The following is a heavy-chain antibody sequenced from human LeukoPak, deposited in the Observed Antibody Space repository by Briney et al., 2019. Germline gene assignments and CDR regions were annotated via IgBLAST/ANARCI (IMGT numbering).Heavy chain of an antibody. V-gene: IGHV4-59*01. CDR1: GGSISSYY. CDR3: AKDSMTTFPPYYYYGMDV. D-gene: IGHD3-16*01. Sequence: SETLSLTCTVSGGSISSYYWSWIRQPPGKGLEWIGYIYYSGSTNYNPSLKSRVTISVDTSKNQFSLKLSSVTAADTAVYYCAKDSMTTFPPYYYYGMDVWGQGTTVTVSS. CDR2: IYYSGST. J-gene: IGHJ6*02.